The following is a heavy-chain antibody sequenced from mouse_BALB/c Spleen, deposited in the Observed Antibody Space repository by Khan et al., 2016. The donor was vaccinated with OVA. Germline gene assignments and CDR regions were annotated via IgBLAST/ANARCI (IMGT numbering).Heavy chain of an antibody. CDR1: GYTFRSSW. Sequence: QVQLKQSGAELMKPGASVKISCKATGYTFRSSWIEWVKQRPGHGLEWIGEILPGTGSTNYNEKFKGKATFTADTSSNTVYMQLSSLTSEDSAVYYCARWGPYGNFGPYWGQGTLVTVSA. J-gene: IGHJ3*01. CDR3: ARWGPYGNFGPY. CDR2: ILPGTGST. V-gene: IGHV1-9*01. D-gene: IGHD2-1*01.